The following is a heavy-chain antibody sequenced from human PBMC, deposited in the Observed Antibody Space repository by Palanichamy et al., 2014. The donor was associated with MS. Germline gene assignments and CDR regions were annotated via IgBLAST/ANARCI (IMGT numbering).Heavy chain of an antibody. J-gene: IGHJ4*02. CDR3: ARRGGYSYGAPDY. D-gene: IGHD5-18*01. Sequence: KGRFSTSRDNAKKSLYLQMNSLKASDTAMYYCARRGGYSYGAPDYWGQGTLVTVSS. V-gene: IGHV3-11*03.